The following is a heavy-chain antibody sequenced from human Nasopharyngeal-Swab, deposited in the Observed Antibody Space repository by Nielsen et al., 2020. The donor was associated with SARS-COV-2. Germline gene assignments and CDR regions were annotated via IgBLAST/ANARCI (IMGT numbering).Heavy chain of an antibody. J-gene: IGHJ4*02. Sequence: SVKVSCKASGGTFSSYAISWVRQAPGQGLEWMGRIIPILGIANYAQKFQGRVTITADKSTSTAYIELSSLRSEDTAVYYCARDLGDYGGKGFGYWGQGTLVTVSS. D-gene: IGHD4-23*01. CDR3: ARDLGDYGGKGFGY. CDR2: IIPILGIA. V-gene: IGHV1-69*04. CDR1: GGTFSSYA.